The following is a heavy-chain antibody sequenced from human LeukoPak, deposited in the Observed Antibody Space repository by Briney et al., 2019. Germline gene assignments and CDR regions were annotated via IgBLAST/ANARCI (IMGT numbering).Heavy chain of an antibody. J-gene: IGHJ4*02. CDR1: GFTFSNYN. Sequence: GGSLRLSCAASGFTFSNYNMKWVRQAPGKGLEWVSHISSSTSTIYYADSVKGRFVISRDNAKNSLYLQMNSLRAEDTAVYYCARDSVGLDYWGQGTLVAVSS. CDR2: ISSSTSTI. CDR3: ARDSVGLDY. V-gene: IGHV3-48*04. D-gene: IGHD1-26*01.